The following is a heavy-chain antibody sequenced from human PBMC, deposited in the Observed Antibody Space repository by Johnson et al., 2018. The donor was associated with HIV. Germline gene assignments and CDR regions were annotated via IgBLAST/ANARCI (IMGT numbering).Heavy chain of an antibody. D-gene: IGHD6-13*01. V-gene: IGHV3-30*04. CDR2: ISYDGSNK. Sequence: QMQLVETGGGVVQPGRSLRLSCAASGFTLSSYAMHWVRQAPGKGLEWVAVISYDGSNKYYADSVKVRFTISRDNSKNTLYLQMNSLRAEDTAVYYCARDQEAAAGQDDAFDIWGQGTMVTVSS. J-gene: IGHJ3*02. CDR3: ARDQEAAAGQDDAFDI. CDR1: GFTLSSYA.